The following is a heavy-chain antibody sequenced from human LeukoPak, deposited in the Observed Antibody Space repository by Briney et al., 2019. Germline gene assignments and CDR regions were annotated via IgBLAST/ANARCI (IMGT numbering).Heavy chain of an antibody. CDR1: GGSLNNYV. CDR2: IYTSGST. CDR3: ARDKYGSGETGSASDY. D-gene: IGHD3-10*01. Sequence: SETLSLTCAVYGGSLNNYVWTWIRQPPGKGLEWIGRIYTSGSTNYNPSLKSRVTTSVDTSKNQFSLKLSSVTAADTAVYYCARDKYGSGETGSASDYWGQGTLVTVSS. V-gene: IGHV4-4*07. J-gene: IGHJ4*02.